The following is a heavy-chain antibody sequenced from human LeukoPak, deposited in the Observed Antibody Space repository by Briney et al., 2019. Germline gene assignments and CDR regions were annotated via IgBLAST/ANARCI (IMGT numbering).Heavy chain of an antibody. V-gene: IGHV3-23*01. CDR3: ATEVRGVIINP. D-gene: IGHD3-10*01. J-gene: IGHJ5*02. CDR2: ISSSGHIT. CDR1: GFTFDNYA. Sequence: PGGSLRLSCAASGFTFDNYAMSWVRQAPGKGLEWVSAISSSGHITYYADSVKGRFTVSRDSSKDTLFLQMNSLRAGDTAVYYCATEVRGVIINPWGQGTLVTVSS.